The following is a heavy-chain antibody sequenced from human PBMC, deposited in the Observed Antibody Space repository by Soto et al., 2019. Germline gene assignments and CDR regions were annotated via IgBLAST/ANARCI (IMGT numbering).Heavy chain of an antibody. Sequence: PSETLSLTCTVSGGSISSYYWSWIRQPPGKGLEWIGYIYYSGSTNYNPSLKSRVTISVDTSKNQFSLKLSSVTAADTAVYYCARDGWGWVAARPDPAPNYYYNVMDVWGHWTTFTVSS. CDR2: IYYSGST. D-gene: IGHD6-6*01. V-gene: IGHV4-59*01. J-gene: IGHJ6*02. CDR3: ARDGWGWVAARPDPAPNYYYNVMDV. CDR1: GGSISSYY.